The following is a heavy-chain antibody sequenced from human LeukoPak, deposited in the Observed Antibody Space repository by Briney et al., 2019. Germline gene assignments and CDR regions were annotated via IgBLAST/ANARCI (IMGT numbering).Heavy chain of an antibody. J-gene: IGHJ3*02. CDR1: GGSFSGYY. CDR3: ARVTVAFDI. V-gene: IGHV4-34*01. CDR2: VNHSGST. Sequence: SETLSLTCAVYGGSFSGYYWSWIRQPPGKGLEWIGEVNHSGSTNYNPSLKSRVTISVDTSKNQFSLKLSSVTAADTAVYYCARVTVAFDIWGQGSMVTVSS. D-gene: IGHD4-17*01.